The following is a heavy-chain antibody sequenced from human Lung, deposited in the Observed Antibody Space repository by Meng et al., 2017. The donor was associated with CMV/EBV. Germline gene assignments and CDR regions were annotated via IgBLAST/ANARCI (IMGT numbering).Heavy chain of an antibody. CDR2: IYPGDSDT. D-gene: IGHD2-21*01. Sequence: ESXKISXKGSGYSFASYWIAWVRQMPGKGLEWMGIIYPGDSDTRYSPSFQGQVTISADQSISTAYLQWSSLKASDTAMYYCAIRDRAYCGGNCYREAFDIWGRGXMVTVSS. CDR3: AIRDRAYCGGNCYREAFDI. V-gene: IGHV5-51*01. J-gene: IGHJ3*02. CDR1: GYSFASYW.